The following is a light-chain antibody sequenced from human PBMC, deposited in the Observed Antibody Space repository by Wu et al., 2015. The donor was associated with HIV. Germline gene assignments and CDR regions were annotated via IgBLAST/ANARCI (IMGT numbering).Light chain of an antibody. J-gene: IGKJ2*01. CDR2: DAS. Sequence: EIVMTQSPATLSVSPGERATLSCRASQSVSTNLAWYQEKPGQAPRLLIYDASTRATGVPAQGSVAGGSGTEFTLTISSLQSEDFAVYYCQQYGSSPPMYTFGQGTKLEIK. V-gene: IGKV3-15*01. CDR1: QSVSTN. CDR3: QQYGSSPPMYT.